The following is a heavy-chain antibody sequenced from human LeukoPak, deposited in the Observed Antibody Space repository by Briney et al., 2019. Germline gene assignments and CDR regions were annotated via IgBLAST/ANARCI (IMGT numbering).Heavy chain of an antibody. J-gene: IGHJ4*02. CDR1: GGSISSSSYY. CDR2: IYYSGST. V-gene: IGHV4-61*05. CDR3: ARAQFVEYYFDY. Sequence: SETLSLTCTVSGGSISSSSYYWGWIRQPPGKGLEWIGYIYYSGSTNYNPSLKSRVTISVDTSKNQFSLKLSSVTAADTAVYYCARAQFVEYYFDYWGQGTLVTVSS. D-gene: IGHD2/OR15-2a*01.